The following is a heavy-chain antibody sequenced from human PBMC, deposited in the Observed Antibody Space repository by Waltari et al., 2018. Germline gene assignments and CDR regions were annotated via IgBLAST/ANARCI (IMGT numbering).Heavy chain of an antibody. J-gene: IGHJ4*02. CDR3: ARGSGGDWFFPFDS. Sequence: QVQLVESGGGVVHPGRSLRLYCAASGFIFGSFAMHWVRQAPGKGLEWVALVWYDGSSKYYADSVKGRFTISRDNSENTVYLQMNSLRDEDTAVYYCARGSGGDWFFPFDSWGQGTLVSVSS. D-gene: IGHD2-21*02. CDR2: VWYDGSSK. CDR1: GFIFGSFA. V-gene: IGHV3-33*01.